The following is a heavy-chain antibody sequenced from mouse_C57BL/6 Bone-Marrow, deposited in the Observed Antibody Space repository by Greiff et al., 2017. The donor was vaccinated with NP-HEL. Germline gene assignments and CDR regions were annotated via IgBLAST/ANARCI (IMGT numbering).Heavy chain of an antibody. Sequence: VQLQQSGAELARPGASVKLSCKASGYTFTSYGISWVKQRTGQGLEWIGEIYPRSGNTYYNEKFKGKATLTADKSSSTAYMELRSLTSENSAVYFCASEILRSAWFAYGGQGTLVTVTA. CDR1: GYTFTSYG. CDR3: ASEILRSAWFAY. V-gene: IGHV1-81*01. J-gene: IGHJ3*01. CDR2: IYPRSGNT. D-gene: IGHD1-1*01.